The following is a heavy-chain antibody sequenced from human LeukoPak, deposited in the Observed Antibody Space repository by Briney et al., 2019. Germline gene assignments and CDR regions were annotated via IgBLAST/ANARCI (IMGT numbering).Heavy chain of an antibody. Sequence: SETLSLTCTVSGGSISSSSYYWGWIRQPPGKGLEWIGSIYYGGSTYYNPSLKSRVTISVDTSKNQFSLKLSSVTAADTAVYYCARHNYYDFWSGMGGYGNWFDPWGQGTLVTVSS. J-gene: IGHJ5*02. CDR2: IYYGGST. CDR1: GGSISSSSYY. D-gene: IGHD3-3*01. CDR3: ARHNYYDFWSGMGGYGNWFDP. V-gene: IGHV4-39*01.